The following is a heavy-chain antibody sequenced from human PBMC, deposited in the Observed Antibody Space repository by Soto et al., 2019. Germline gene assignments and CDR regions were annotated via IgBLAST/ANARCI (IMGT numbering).Heavy chain of an antibody. V-gene: IGHV3-21*01. Sequence: GGSLRLSCAASGFTFSSYSMNWVRQAPGKGLEWVSSISSSSSYIYYADSVKGRFTISRDNAKNSLYLQMNSLRAEDTAVYYCARDRMGGGTSNPVYYYYGMDVWGQGTTVTFSS. J-gene: IGHJ6*02. CDR3: ARDRMGGGTSNPVYYYYGMDV. CDR1: GFTFSSYS. CDR2: ISSSSSYI. D-gene: IGHD4-4*01.